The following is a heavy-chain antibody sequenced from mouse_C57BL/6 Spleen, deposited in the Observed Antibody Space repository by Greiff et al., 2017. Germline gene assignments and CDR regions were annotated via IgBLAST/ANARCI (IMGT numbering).Heavy chain of an antibody. D-gene: IGHD2-4*01. J-gene: IGHJ3*01. Sequence: VQLQQSGPELVKPGASVKISCKASGYTFTDYYMNWVKQSHGKSLEWIGDINPNNGGTSYNQKFKGKATLTVDKSSSTAYMELRSLTSEDSAVYYCARWGYDYGAYWGLGTLVTVSA. CDR1: GYTFTDYY. CDR3: ARWGYDYGAY. CDR2: INPNNGGT. V-gene: IGHV1-26*01.